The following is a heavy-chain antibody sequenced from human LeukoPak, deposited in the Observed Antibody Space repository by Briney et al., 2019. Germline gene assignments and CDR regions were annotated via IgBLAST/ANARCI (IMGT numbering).Heavy chain of an antibody. V-gene: IGHV1-58*01. CDR1: GFTFTSSA. CDR3: AARRRLWSGYYY. Sequence: ASVKVSCKASGFTFTSSAVQWVRQARGQRLEWIGWIVVGSGNTNYAQKFQERVTITRDMSTSTAYMELSSLRSEDTAVYYCAARRRLWSGYYYWGQGTLVTVSS. CDR2: IVVGSGNT. D-gene: IGHD3-3*01. J-gene: IGHJ4*02.